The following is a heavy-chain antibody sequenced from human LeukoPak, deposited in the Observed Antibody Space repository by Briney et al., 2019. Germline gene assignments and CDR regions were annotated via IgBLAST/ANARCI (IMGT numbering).Heavy chain of an antibody. D-gene: IGHD5-24*01. Sequence: GESLKISCKGSGFSFTSNWLGWVRQMPGKGLEWMGIIYPADSDTKYSPSFQGQVTISADKSINTAYLQWSSLKASDTAMYYCARPDGYIFYWGQGTLVTVSS. CDR3: ARPDGYIFY. J-gene: IGHJ4*02. CDR2: IYPADSDT. V-gene: IGHV5-51*01. CDR1: GFSFTSNW.